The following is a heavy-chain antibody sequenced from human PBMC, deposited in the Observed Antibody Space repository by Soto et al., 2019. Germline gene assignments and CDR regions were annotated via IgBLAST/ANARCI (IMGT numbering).Heavy chain of an antibody. CDR3: ARFADSSGWSDFDY. J-gene: IGHJ4*02. V-gene: IGHV1-18*01. CDR1: GYTFTSYA. Sequence: ASVKVSCKASGYTFTSYAMHWVRQAPGQGLEWMGWISAYNGNTNYAQKLQGRVTMTTDTSTSTAYMELRSLRSDDTAVYYCARFADSSGWSDFDYWGQGTLVTVSS. CDR2: ISAYNGNT. D-gene: IGHD6-19*01.